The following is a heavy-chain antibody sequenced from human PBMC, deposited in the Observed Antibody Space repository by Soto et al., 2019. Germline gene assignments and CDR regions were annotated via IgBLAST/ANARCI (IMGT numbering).Heavy chain of an antibody. D-gene: IGHD3-10*01. CDR2: IYWDDDK. J-gene: IGHJ3*02. CDR1: GFSLSTSGVG. Sequence: QITLKESGPTLVKPTQTLTLTCTFSGFSLSTSGVGVGWIRQPPGKALEGLALIYWDDDKRYRPSLKRRHTITQDTSKNPVVITITNMDPVDTATYYCAHTLYGSGSYYSGVDAFDIWGQGTMVTVSS. V-gene: IGHV2-5*02. CDR3: AHTLYGSGSYYSGVDAFDI.